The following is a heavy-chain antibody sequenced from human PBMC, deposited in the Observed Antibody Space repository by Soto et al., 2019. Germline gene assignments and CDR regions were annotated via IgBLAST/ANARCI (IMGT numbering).Heavy chain of an antibody. V-gene: IGHV4-4*07. CDR3: GRESGETWDYEAS. Sequence: ETLSLTCTVSGGSISSYRWSWIRQPAGKGLEWIGRLNNYGNTHYNPSPKSRVTVSVDTSRNQFFLTLRSVTAADSAVYHCGRESGETWDYEASWGQGTPVTVSS. D-gene: IGHD1-7*01. CDR2: LNNYGNT. CDR1: GGSISSYR. J-gene: IGHJ5*02.